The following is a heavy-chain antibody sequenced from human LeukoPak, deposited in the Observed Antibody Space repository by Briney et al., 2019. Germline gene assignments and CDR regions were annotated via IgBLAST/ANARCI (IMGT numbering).Heavy chain of an antibody. J-gene: IGHJ4*02. CDR2: INYSGST. CDR1: GGSISNYY. Sequence: SETLSLTCTVSGGSISNYYWTWIRQPPGKGLEWIGYINYSGSTNYNPSLKSRVTISVDRSKNQFSLNLSSVTAADTAVHYCVRSEMGGYTSDYWGQGTLVTVSS. D-gene: IGHD5-24*01. CDR3: VRSEMGGYTSDY. V-gene: IGHV4-59*01.